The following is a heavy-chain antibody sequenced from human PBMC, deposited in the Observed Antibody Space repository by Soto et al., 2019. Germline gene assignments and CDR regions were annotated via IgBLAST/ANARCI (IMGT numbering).Heavy chain of an antibody. Sequence: QVQLQESGPGLVKPSQTLSLTCTVSGGSISSGGYYWSWIRQHPGKGLEWIGYIYYSGSTYYNPSLRRPVTTAVDPSKNQSSLKLSSVAAADTAVYYCARRTRLEPRFDSWGQGTLAPVSS. CDR1: GGSISSGGYY. CDR2: IYYSGST. CDR3: ARRTRLEPRFDS. D-gene: IGHD1-1*01. V-gene: IGHV4-31*01. J-gene: IGHJ4*02.